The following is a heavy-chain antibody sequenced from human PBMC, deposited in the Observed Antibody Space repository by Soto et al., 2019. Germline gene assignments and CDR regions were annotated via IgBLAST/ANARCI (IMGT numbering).Heavy chain of an antibody. V-gene: IGHV1-69*13. Sequence: ASVKVSCKASGGTFSSYAISWVRQAPGQGLEWMGGIIPIFGTANYAQKFQGRVTITADESTSTAYMELSSLRSEDTAVYYCARGSRAHTGYSSSWSDYWGQGTLVTVSS. CDR2: IIPIFGTA. D-gene: IGHD6-13*01. CDR3: ARGSRAHTGYSSSWSDY. CDR1: GGTFSSYA. J-gene: IGHJ4*02.